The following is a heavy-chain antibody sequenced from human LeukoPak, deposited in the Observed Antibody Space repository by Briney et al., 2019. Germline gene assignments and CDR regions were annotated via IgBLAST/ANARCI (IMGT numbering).Heavy chain of an antibody. CDR3: AKGPFGSYNFQYFDH. Sequence: GGSLRLSCAASGFTFDSYALSWVRRPPGKGLEWVSTITGNSRSTYYADSVKGRFTISRDNSKNTLFVQMNKLRDEDTAVYFCAKGPFGSYNFQYFDHWGQGTLVTVSS. V-gene: IGHV3-23*01. CDR1: GFTFDSYA. J-gene: IGHJ4*02. D-gene: IGHD2-15*01. CDR2: ITGNSRST.